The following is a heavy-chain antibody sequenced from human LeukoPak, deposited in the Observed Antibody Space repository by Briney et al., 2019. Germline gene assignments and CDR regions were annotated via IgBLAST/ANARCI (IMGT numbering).Heavy chain of an antibody. Sequence: GGSLRLSCAASGFTFSNAWMSWVRQAPGKGLEWVGRIKSKTDGGTTDYAAPVKGRFTISRDDSKNTLYLQMNSLRAEDTAVYYCANNQSPVATICAFDIWGQGTMVTVSS. CDR2: IKSKTDGGTT. CDR1: GFTFSNAW. D-gene: IGHD5-12*01. V-gene: IGHV3-15*01. CDR3: ANNQSPVATICAFDI. J-gene: IGHJ3*02.